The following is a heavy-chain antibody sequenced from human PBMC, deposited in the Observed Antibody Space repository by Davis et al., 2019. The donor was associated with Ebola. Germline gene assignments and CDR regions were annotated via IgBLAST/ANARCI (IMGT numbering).Heavy chain of an antibody. Sequence: GESLKISCAASGFTFSSYGMHWVRQAPGKGPEWVAVISYDGSNKYYADSVKGRFIISRDNSKNTLYLQMNSLRPEDTAVYYCATPGGRAGSFYYWGQGTLVTVSS. V-gene: IGHV3-30*03. CDR1: GFTFSSYG. J-gene: IGHJ4*02. CDR3: ATPGGRAGSFYY. CDR2: ISYDGSNK. D-gene: IGHD3-16*01.